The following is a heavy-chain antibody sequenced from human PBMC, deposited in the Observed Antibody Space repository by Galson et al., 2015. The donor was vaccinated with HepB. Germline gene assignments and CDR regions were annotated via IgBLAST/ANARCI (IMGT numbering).Heavy chain of an antibody. Sequence: PALVKPTQTLTLTCTFSGFSLTTSGMCVSWIRQPPGKALEWLALIDWDDDKKYSPSLKTRLTISKDTSKNRVVLVMTNMDPMDTATYYCARCGGYGELYYFDYWGRGTLVTVSS. V-gene: IGHV2-70*13. CDR2: IDWDDDK. CDR1: GFSLTTSGMC. D-gene: IGHD5-12*01. CDR3: ARCGGYGELYYFDY. J-gene: IGHJ4*02.